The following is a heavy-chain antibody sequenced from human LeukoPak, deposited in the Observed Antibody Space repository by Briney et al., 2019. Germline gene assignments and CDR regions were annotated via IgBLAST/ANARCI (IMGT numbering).Heavy chain of an antibody. CDR2: ISGSGGST. D-gene: IGHD3-22*01. CDR3: AKVLYDYYDSSGFDY. J-gene: IGHJ4*02. Sequence: GGSLRLSCAASGFTFSSYAMSWVRQAPGKGLEWVSAISGSGGSTYYADSVKGRFTISRDNSKNTLYLQMNSLRAEDTAVYYCAKVLYDYYDSSGFDYWGLGTLVTVSS. CDR1: GFTFSSYA. V-gene: IGHV3-23*01.